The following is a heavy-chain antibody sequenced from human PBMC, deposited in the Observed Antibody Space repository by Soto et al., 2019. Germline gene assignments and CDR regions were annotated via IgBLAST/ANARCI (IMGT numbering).Heavy chain of an antibody. D-gene: IGHD2-15*01. V-gene: IGHV4-4*02. Sequence: QVQLQESGPRLVKPSGTLSLTCAVSGASISSTNWWTWVRQPPGEGLEWIGEIYHTGSTKYNPSRKGRVTISPAKSNKQSSLNPSSVPAADTDVYYCASLPPRIVVVVLPIPTWGQGTLVTVSS. CDR3: ASLPPRIVVVVLPIPT. J-gene: IGHJ4*02. CDR2: IYHTGST. CDR1: GASISSTNW.